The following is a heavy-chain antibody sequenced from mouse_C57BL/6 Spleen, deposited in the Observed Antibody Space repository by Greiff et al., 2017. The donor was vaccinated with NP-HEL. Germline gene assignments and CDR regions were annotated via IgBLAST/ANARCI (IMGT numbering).Heavy chain of an antibody. V-gene: IGHV1-82*01. CDR2: IYPGDGDT. CDR3: ASVYDGYPPGLLSY. Sequence: QVQLQQSGPELVKPGASVKISCKASGYAFSSSWMNWVKQRPGKGLEWIGRIYPGDGDTNYNGKFKGKATLTADKSSSTAYMQLSSLTSEDSAVYFCASVYDGYPPGLLSYWGQGTLVTVSA. CDR1: GYAFSSSW. J-gene: IGHJ3*01. D-gene: IGHD2-3*01.